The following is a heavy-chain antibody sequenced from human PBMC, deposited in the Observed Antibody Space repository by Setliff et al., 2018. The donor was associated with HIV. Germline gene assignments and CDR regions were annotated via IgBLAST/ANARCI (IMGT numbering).Heavy chain of an antibody. D-gene: IGHD3-10*01. Sequence: SETLSLTCAVSGYSISSGYYRGWIRQPPGKGLEWIGSIYHSGSTYYNPSLKSRVTISADTSKNQFSLKLSSVTVADTAVYHCARHAGLLWFGELWRGGEYYFDSWGQGTLVTVS. CDR1: GYSISSGYY. J-gene: IGHJ4*02. CDR2: IYHSGST. V-gene: IGHV4-38-2*01. CDR3: ARHAGLLWFGELWRGGEYYFDS.